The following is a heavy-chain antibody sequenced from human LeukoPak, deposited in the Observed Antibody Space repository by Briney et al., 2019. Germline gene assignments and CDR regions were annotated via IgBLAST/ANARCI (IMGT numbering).Heavy chain of an antibody. CDR3: ARAPGAYGDWALEVEFDY. CDR2: ISSSSSTI. V-gene: IGHV3-48*04. J-gene: IGHJ4*02. Sequence: PSETLSLTCTVHGGSFSGYFWSWIRQPPGKGLEWVSYISSSSSTIYYADSVKGRFTISRDNAKNSLYLQMNSLRGEDTAVYYCARAPGAYGDWALEVEFDYWGQGTLVTVSS. D-gene: IGHD4-17*01. CDR1: GGSFSGYF.